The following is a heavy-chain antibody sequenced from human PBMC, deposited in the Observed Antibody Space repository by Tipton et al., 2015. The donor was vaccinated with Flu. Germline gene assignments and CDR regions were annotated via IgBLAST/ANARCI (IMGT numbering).Heavy chain of an antibody. V-gene: IGHV4-34*01. CDR1: GGSFSGYY. CDR3: ARARKQQLYPPYYYYYMDV. J-gene: IGHJ6*03. D-gene: IGHD6-13*01. Sequence: TLSLTCAVYGGSFSGYYWSWIRQPPGKGLEWIGEINHSGSTNYNPSLKSRVTISVDTSKNHFSLKLSSGTAADTAVYYCARARKQQLYPPYYYYYMDVWGKGTTVTVSS. CDR2: INHSGST.